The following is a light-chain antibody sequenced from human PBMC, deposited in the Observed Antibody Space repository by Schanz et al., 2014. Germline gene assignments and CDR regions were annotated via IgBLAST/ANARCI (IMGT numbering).Light chain of an antibody. CDR3: SSYAGSINWV. CDR2: EVS. CDR1: SSDVGAYNY. V-gene: IGLV2-8*01. Sequence: QSALTQPPSASGSPGQSVTISCTGTSSDVGAYNYVSWYQQQPGKAPKLMIYEVSKRPSGVPDRFSGFKSDNTASLTVSGLQAEDEADYYCSSYAGSINWVFGGGTKLTVL. J-gene: IGLJ3*02.